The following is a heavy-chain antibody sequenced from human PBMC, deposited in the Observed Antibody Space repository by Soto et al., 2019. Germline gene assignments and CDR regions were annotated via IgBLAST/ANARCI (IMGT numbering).Heavy chain of an antibody. CDR3: ARDAFEIYYKFGLDV. CDR2: ISSSGGTI. V-gene: IGHV3-48*03. CDR1: VFSFSDYE. J-gene: IGHJ6*02. D-gene: IGHD3-10*01. Sequence: GGSLRLSCAASVFSFSDYEMNWVRQTPGKGLEWLSYISSSGGTIKYADSVKGRFTIYRDNAKNSLYLQMHSLRADDTAVYYCARDAFEIYYKFGLDVWGQGTPVTVSS.